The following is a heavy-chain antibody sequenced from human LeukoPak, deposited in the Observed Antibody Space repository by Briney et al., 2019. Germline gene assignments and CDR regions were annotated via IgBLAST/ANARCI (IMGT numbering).Heavy chain of an antibody. CDR2: ISGSGDST. J-gene: IGHJ4*02. CDR1: GFTFSSYA. Sequence: GGSLRLSCAASGFTFSSYAMSWVRQAPGKGLEWVSGISGSGDSTYNADSVKGRFSISRDNSKNTPYLQMNSLRAEDTAVYYCAKGEAYQLLGGNFDYWGQGTLVTVSS. CDR3: AKGEAYQLLGGNFDY. V-gene: IGHV3-23*01. D-gene: IGHD2-2*01.